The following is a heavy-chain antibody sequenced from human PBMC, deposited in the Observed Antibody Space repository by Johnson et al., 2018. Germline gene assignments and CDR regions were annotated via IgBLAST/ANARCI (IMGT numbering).Heavy chain of an antibody. CDR2: IYPDDSDT. J-gene: IGHJ3*02. V-gene: IGHV5-51*01. CDR1: GYSFTTYW. CDR3: ARQMLVADDAFDI. Sequence: VQLVESGAEVKKPGESLKISCKGSGYSFTTYWIGWVRQMPGKGLEWMGIIYPDDSDTRYSPSFQGQVTFSADKSISTAYLQWSSLKASDTAIYYCARQMLVADDAFDIWGQGTMVTVSS. D-gene: IGHD5-12*01.